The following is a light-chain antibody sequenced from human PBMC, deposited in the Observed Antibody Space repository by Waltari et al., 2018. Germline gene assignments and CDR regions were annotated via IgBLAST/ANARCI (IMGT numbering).Light chain of an antibody. J-gene: IGKJ1*01. CDR3: QHYESLPVT. V-gene: IGKV3-20*01. Sequence: EIVLTQSPGTLSLSPGESATLSCRASQSLSKYLAWYQQKPGQAPRLLIYHASSRAAGIPDRFSGSGYGTDFSLTISRLEPEDFAVYYCQHYESLPVTFGQGTKVEIK. CDR1: QSLSKY. CDR2: HAS.